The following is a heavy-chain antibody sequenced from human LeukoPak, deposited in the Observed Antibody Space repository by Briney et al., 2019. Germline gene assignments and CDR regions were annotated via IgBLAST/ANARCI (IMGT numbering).Heavy chain of an antibody. D-gene: IGHD5-18*01. J-gene: IGHJ4*02. CDR3: ARLLGLGSGGYSYGKLDY. CDR1: GGTFSSYA. Sequence: SVKVSCKASGGTFSSYAISWVRQAPGQGLEWMGRIIPILGIANYAQKFQGRVTITADKSTSTAYMELSSLRSEDTAVYYCARLLGLGSGGYSYGKLDYWGQGTLVTVSS. V-gene: IGHV1-69*04. CDR2: IIPILGIA.